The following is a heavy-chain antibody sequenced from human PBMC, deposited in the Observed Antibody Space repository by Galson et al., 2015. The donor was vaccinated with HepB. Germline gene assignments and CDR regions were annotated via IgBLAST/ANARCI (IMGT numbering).Heavy chain of an antibody. Sequence: LRLSCAASGFTFSHYGMHWVRQAPGKGLEWVAIISYDGSNKYYADSVKGRFTISRDNSKNTLYLQVNSLRAEDTAVFYCAGNSSGYDVFDIWGQGTKFPVSS. J-gene: IGHJ3*02. V-gene: IGHV3-33*05. D-gene: IGHD3-22*01. CDR3: AGNSSGYDVFDI. CDR1: GFTFSHYG. CDR2: ISYDGSNK.